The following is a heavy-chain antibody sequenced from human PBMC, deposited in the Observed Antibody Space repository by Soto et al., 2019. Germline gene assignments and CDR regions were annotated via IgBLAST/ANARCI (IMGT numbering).Heavy chain of an antibody. CDR2: ISGSGVST. CDR3: ARSAYYYDSSGYYYAYYFDY. D-gene: IGHD3-22*01. V-gene: IGHV3-23*01. J-gene: IGHJ4*02. Sequence: EVQLLESGGGLVQPGGSLRLSCAASGFTFSSYAMSWVRQAPGKGLEWVSFISGSGVSTFYADSVKGRFTISRDNSKNPLYLQMNSLRAEDTAVYYCARSAYYYDSSGYYYAYYFDYWGQGTLVTVSS. CDR1: GFTFSSYA.